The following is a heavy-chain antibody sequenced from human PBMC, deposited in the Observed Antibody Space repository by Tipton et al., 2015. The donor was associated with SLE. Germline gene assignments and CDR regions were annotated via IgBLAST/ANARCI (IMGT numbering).Heavy chain of an antibody. D-gene: IGHD3-10*01. CDR1: GFTFSSYA. Sequence: SLRLSCAAFGFTFSSYAMSWVRQTPGKGLEWVSVVSGSGSTYYADSVKGRFTISRDNTENSVFLQMDSLRVEDTAVYYCVRDRLSAPSAYYLDYWGQGTLVTVSS. J-gene: IGHJ4*02. CDR3: VRDRLSAPSAYYLDY. CDR2: VSGSGST. V-gene: IGHV3-23*01.